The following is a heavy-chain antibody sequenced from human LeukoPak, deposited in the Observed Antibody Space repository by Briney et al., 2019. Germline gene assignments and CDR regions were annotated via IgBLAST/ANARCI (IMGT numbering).Heavy chain of an antibody. CDR3: AKDYPPPKGY. Sequence: GGSLRLSCAASGFTFTDYAMSWVRQAPGKGLEWVSAISRSGDSTYYADSVKGRFTISRDISKNTLYLQMNSLRAEDTAIYYCAKDYPPPKGYWGQGTLVTVSS. V-gene: IGHV3-23*01. CDR1: GFTFTDYA. J-gene: IGHJ4*02. CDR2: ISRSGDST.